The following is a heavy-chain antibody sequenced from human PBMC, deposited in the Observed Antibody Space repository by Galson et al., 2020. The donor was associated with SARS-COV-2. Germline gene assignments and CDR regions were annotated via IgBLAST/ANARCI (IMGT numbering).Heavy chain of an antibody. Sequence: GGSLRLSCAASGFTFSSYAMHWVRQAPGKGLEWVAVISYDGSNKYYADSVKGRFTISSDNSKNTLYLQMNILGAEDTAVYYLADSVLLWFGEVSYWGQGILVTVCS. V-gene: IGHV3-30*04. CDR2: ISYDGSNK. CDR3: ADSVLLWFGEVSY. J-gene: IGHJ4*02. D-gene: IGHD3-10*01. CDR1: GFTFSSYA.